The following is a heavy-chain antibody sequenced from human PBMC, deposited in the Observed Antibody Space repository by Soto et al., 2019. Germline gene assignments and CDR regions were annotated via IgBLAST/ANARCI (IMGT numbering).Heavy chain of an antibody. D-gene: IGHD3-3*01. Sequence: PSETLSLTCAVYGGSFSGYYWSWIRQPPGKGLEWIGEINHSGSTNYNPSLKSRVTISVDTSKNQFSLKLSSVTAADTAVYYCASGVTIFGVVRIHNDYWGQGTLVTVSS. CDR1: GGSFSGYY. J-gene: IGHJ4*02. CDR2: INHSGST. V-gene: IGHV4-34*01. CDR3: ASGVTIFGVVRIHNDY.